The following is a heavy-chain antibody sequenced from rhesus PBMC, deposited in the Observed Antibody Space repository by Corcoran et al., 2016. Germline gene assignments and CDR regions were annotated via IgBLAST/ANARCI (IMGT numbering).Heavy chain of an antibody. CDR3: ARERDGADFDY. D-gene: IGHD3-34*01. CDR2: ISGSGGST. V-gene: IGHV4-173*01. J-gene: IGHJ4*01. Sequence: QLQLQESGPGLVKPSETLFLTCAVSGGSTSSNYWSRIRPPPGKGLEWIGRISGSGGSTDYNPSLKSRVTISTDTSKNQFSLKLSSVTAADTAVYYCARERDGADFDYWGQGVLVTVSS. CDR1: GGSTSSNY.